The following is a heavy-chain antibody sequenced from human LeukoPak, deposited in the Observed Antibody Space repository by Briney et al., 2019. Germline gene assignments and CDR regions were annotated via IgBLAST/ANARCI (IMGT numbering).Heavy chain of an antibody. Sequence: GGSLRLSCAASGFMFDTYIMTWVRQAPGKGLEWISYINSINAVYYTDSVQGRFNISRDNAKNSLYLQMNSLRVEDTAMYYCARVSARGYDYWGRGTLVTVSS. CDR2: INSINAV. CDR3: ARVSARGYDY. V-gene: IGHV3-48*01. J-gene: IGHJ4*02. CDR1: GFMFDTYI. D-gene: IGHD5-18*01.